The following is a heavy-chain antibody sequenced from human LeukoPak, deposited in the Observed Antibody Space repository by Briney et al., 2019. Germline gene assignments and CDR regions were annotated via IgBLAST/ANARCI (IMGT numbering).Heavy chain of an antibody. CDR3: ARGATINYYDSSGYEDY. D-gene: IGHD3-22*01. V-gene: IGHV1-8*03. CDR2: MNPNSGNT. J-gene: IGHJ4*02. Sequence: GASVKVSCKASGYTFINYDINWVRQATGQGPEWMGWMNPNSGNTGYAQKFQGRVTITRNTSISTANMELRSLRSEDTAVYYCARGATINYYDSSGYEDYWGQGTLVTVSS. CDR1: GYTFINYD.